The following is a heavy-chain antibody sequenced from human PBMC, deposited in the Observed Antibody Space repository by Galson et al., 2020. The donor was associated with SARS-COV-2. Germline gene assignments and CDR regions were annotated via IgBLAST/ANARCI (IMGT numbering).Heavy chain of an antibody. V-gene: IGHV5-10-1*01. J-gene: IGHJ4*02. CDR3: ARSGFSYVFSTPDHY. D-gene: IGHD5-18*01. CDR2: IDPRDSYA. CDR1: GYSFTNYW. Sequence: KIGESLKISCKGSGYSFTNYWISWVRQMPGKGLEWMGRIDPRDSYANYSPSFQGHVTMSVDKSISTAYLQWNGLKASDTAMYYCARSGFSYVFSTPDHYWGQGTLVTVSS.